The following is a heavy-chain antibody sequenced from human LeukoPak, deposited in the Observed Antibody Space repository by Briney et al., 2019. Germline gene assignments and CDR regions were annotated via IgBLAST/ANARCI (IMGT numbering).Heavy chain of an antibody. CDR3: AKVIVVVPAAGSSFDI. Sequence: GPRRLSFAASGMPFSNHAMTWVPPAPGTGPEGVSAIHRSISSTYYADSVKGRFTISRDNSKNTLHLQMNSLRAGATAVYCGAKVIVVVPAAGSSFDIWGEGTMVTVSS. V-gene: IGHV3-23*01. CDR2: IHRSISST. J-gene: IGHJ3*02. D-gene: IGHD2-2*01. CDR1: GMPFSNHA.